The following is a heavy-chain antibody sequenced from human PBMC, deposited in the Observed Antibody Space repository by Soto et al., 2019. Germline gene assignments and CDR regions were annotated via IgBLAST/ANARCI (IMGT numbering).Heavy chain of an antibody. D-gene: IGHD3-22*01. J-gene: IGHJ4*02. V-gene: IGHV3-23*01. CDR3: AKDYYDSSGYFIFDY. CDR1: GFTFSSYA. CDR2: ISGSGGST. Sequence: GGSLRLSCAASGFTFSSYAMSWVRQAPGKGLEWVSAISGSGGSTYYADSVKGRFTISRDNSKNTLYLQMNSLRAEDTAVYYCAKDYYDSSGYFIFDYWGQGTLVTVSS.